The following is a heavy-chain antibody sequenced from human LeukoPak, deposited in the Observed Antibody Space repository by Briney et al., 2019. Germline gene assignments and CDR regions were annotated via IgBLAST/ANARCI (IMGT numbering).Heavy chain of an antibody. CDR2: ISGSGSKT. CDR1: EFTFGNYA. J-gene: IGHJ3*02. D-gene: IGHD2-2*01. CDR3: AKGRSSTSCYVLLDHSCRDDAFDI. Sequence: PGGSLRLSCAASEFTFGNYAMNWVRQAPGKGLEWISTISGSGSKTWYADSVKGRFTISRDNPKNTLYLQMSSLRVEDTALYYCAKGRSSTSCYVLLDHSCRDDAFDIWGQGTMVTVSS. V-gene: IGHV3-23*01.